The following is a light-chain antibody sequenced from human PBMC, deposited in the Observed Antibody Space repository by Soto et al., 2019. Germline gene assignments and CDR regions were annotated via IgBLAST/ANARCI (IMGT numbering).Light chain of an antibody. CDR1: SSNIGNNA. Sequence: QSVLTQPPSVSEAPRQRVTISCSGSSSNIGNNAVNWYQQLPGKAPKLLIYYDDLLPSGVSDRFSGSKSGNTASLTISGLQAEDEADYHCSSFTSSITYVFGTGTKLTVL. CDR2: YDD. V-gene: IGLV1-36*01. J-gene: IGLJ1*01. CDR3: SSFTSSITYV.